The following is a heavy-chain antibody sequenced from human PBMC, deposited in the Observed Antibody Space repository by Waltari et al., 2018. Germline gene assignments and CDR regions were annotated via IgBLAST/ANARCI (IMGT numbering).Heavy chain of an antibody. D-gene: IGHD3-10*01. CDR1: GFTFSSYW. J-gene: IGHJ4*02. CDR3: GSGSLGAN. Sequence: EVQLVESGGGLVQPGGSLRLSCAASGFTFSSYWRSWVRQAPGKGLEWVANIKQDGSEKYYVDSVKGRFTISRDNAKNSLYLQMNSLRAEDTAVYYCGSGSLGANWGQGTLVTVSS. CDR2: IKQDGSEK. V-gene: IGHV3-7*01.